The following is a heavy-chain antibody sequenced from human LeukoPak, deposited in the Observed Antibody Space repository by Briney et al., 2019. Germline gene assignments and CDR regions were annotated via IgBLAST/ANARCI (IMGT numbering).Heavy chain of an antibody. CDR1: GFTFSSYG. D-gene: IGHD3-10*01. V-gene: IGHV3-48*01. Sequence: GGSLRLSCAASGFTFSSYGMTWVRQAPGKGLEWVSYISSSSSTIYYADSVKGRFTISRDNAKNTLYLQMNSLTAEDTAVYYCARHVWFGEHNGHENWFDPWGQGTLVIVSP. CDR3: ARHVWFGEHNGHENWFDP. CDR2: ISSSSSTI. J-gene: IGHJ5*02.